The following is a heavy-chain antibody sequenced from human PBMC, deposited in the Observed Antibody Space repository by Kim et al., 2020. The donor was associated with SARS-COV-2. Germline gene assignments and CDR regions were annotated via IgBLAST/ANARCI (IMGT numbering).Heavy chain of an antibody. V-gene: IGHV3-21*01. Sequence: SYIDYANSVTGRYTIAGDNDKNSLYLQMNSLRAEDTGVYYCARGNPRVDPWGQGTLVTVSS. CDR2: SYI. CDR3: ARGNPRVDP. J-gene: IGHJ5*02.